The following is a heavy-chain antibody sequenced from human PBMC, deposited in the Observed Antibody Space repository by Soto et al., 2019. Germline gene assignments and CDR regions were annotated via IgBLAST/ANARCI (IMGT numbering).Heavy chain of an antibody. V-gene: IGHV1-18*01. J-gene: IGHJ4*02. D-gene: IGHD3-10*01. CDR3: AREDGSGS. Sequence: QVQMVQSGAEVKKPGASVKVSCKTSGYIFTNYGISWVRQAPGRGLEWMGWSSVFNGNTNYAQKFQGRVTMTTDTSTRTAYMELRSLRSDDTAVYYCAREDGSGSWGQGTLVTVSS. CDR1: GYIFTNYG. CDR2: SSVFNGNT.